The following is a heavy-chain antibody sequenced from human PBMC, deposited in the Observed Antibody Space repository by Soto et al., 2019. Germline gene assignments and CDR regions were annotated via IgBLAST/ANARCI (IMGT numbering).Heavy chain of an antibody. V-gene: IGHV3-21*01. Sequence: GSLRLSCAASGFTFSSYSMNWVRQAPGKGLEWVSSISSSSSYIYYADSVKGRFTISRDNAKNSLYLQMNSLRAEDTAVYYCARDRPVAGDYFDYWGQGTLVTVSS. CDR2: ISSSSSYI. J-gene: IGHJ4*02. CDR3: ARDRPVAGDYFDY. D-gene: IGHD2-15*01. CDR1: GFTFSSYS.